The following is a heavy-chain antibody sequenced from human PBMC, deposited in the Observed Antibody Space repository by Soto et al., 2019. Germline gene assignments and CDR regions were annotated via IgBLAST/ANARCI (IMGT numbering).Heavy chain of an antibody. J-gene: IGHJ6*02. V-gene: IGHV1-69*06. CDR2: IIPIFGTA. CDR1: GGTFSSYA. CDR3: ARDNTRYSGSYLWYYYYGMDV. D-gene: IGHD1-26*01. Sequence: SVKVSCKASGGTFSSYAISWVRQAPGQGLEWMGGIIPIFGTANYAQKFQGRVTITADKSTSTAYMELSSLRSEDTAVYYCARDNTRYSGSYLWYYYYGMDVWGQGTTVTVSS.